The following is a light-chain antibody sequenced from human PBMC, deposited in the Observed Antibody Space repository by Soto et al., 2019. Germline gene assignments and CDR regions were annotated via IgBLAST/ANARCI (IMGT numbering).Light chain of an antibody. CDR2: GSS. J-gene: IGKJ1*01. CDR1: QSASST. CDR3: QYYNNWPPSWT. V-gene: IGKV3-15*01. Sequence: IVMTQSPATLSVSPGEKATLSCRASQSASSTVAWYHQKPVQAPRLLIFGSSKRSTRMPTRFSGTGSGTEFTLTIGSLQSEDFAGYYCQYYNNWPPSWTFGQGTKVDIK.